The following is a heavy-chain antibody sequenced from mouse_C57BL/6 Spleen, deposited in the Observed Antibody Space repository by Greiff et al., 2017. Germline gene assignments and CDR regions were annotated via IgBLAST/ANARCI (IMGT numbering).Heavy chain of an antibody. CDR2: ISYDGSN. D-gene: IGHD1-1*01. CDR1: GYSITSGYY. CDR3: AITTVDAMDY. Sequence: DVQLQESGPGLVKPSQSLSLTCSVTGYSITSGYYWNWIRQFPGNKLEWMGYISYDGSNNYNPSLKNRISITRDTSKNQFFLKLNSVTTEDTATYYCAITTVDAMDYWGQGTSVTVSS. V-gene: IGHV3-6*01. J-gene: IGHJ4*01.